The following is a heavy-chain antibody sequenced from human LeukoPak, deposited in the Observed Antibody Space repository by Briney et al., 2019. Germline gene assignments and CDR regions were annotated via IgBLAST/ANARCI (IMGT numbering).Heavy chain of an antibody. CDR1: GFTFSSYE. CDR2: ISNSGSTI. Sequence: PGGSLRLSCAASGFTFSSYEMNWVRQAPGKGLEWVSYISNSGSTIYYADSVKGRFTISRDNAKNSLYLQINSLRVEDTAVYYCAKDRAYITSWYGCSTPWGQGTLVTVSS. CDR3: AKDRAYITSWYGCSTP. J-gene: IGHJ5*02. D-gene: IGHD6-13*01. V-gene: IGHV3-48*03.